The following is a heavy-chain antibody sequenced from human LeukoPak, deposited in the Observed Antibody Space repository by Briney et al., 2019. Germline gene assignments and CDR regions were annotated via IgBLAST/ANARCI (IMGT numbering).Heavy chain of an antibody. D-gene: IGHD3-10*01. CDR2: IIPIFGTA. CDR3: AKGYYYGSGTPGSYYYYYYYMDA. CDR1: GGTFSSYA. J-gene: IGHJ6*03. V-gene: IGHV1-69*13. Sequence: SVKVSCKASGGTFSSYAISWVRQAPGQGLEWMGGIIPIFGTANYAQKFQGRVTITADESTSTAYMELSSLRSEDTAVYYCAKGYYYGSGTPGSYYYYYYYMDAWGKGTTVTISS.